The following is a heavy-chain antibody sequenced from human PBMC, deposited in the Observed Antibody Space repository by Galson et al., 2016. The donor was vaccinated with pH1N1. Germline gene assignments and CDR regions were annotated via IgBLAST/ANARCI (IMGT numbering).Heavy chain of an antibody. V-gene: IGHV3-7*04. Sequence: SLRLSCAASGFSFSSYWMSWVRQAPGKGLEWVANIKQDGTEKHYVASVKGRFTISRDNAKNSLYLQMSSLRVEDTAVYYCVRAIGAKSAYWGQGTLVTVSS. D-gene: IGHD4/OR15-4a*01. CDR3: VRAIGAKSAY. CDR1: GFSFSSYW. J-gene: IGHJ4*02. CDR2: IKQDGTEK.